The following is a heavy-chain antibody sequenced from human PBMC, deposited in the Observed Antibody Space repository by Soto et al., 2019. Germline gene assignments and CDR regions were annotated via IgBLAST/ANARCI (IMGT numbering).Heavy chain of an antibody. CDR2: IYYSGST. Sequence: PSETLSITCTVSGGSISSGAYYWSWVRQHPGKGLEWIGYIYYSGSTYFSPSLKSRLTISVDTSKNQFSLKLSSVTAADTAMYYCARARLRAVYAFDFWGQGTMVTVSS. V-gene: IGHV4-31*03. D-gene: IGHD5-12*01. CDR1: GGSISSGAYY. CDR3: ARARLRAVYAFDF. J-gene: IGHJ3*01.